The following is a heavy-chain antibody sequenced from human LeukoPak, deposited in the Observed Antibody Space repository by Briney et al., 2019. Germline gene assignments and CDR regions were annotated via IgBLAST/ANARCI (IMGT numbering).Heavy chain of an antibody. V-gene: IGHV3-73*01. CDR3: TRHQGAGGSGVDY. CDR2: IRTKANSYAT. J-gene: IGHJ4*02. Sequence: GGSLRLSCAASGFTFSGSSIHWVRQASGKGLEWVGLIRTKANSYATAYAASVTGRFTISRDDSKNTAYLQMNSLKTEDTAVYYCTRHQGAGGSGVDYWGQGTLVTVSS. CDR1: GFTFSGSS. D-gene: IGHD2-15*01.